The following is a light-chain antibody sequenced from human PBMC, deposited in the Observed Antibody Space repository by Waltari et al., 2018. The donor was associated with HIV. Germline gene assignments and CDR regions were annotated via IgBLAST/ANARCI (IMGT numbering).Light chain of an antibody. CDR2: EVS. J-gene: IGLJ2*01. V-gene: IGLV2-14*01. CDR3: SSYSSSITLYVV. Sequence: QSALTQPASVSGSPGQSITISCTGTSRDVGGYTYVPWSQHHPGKAPKLMISEVSNRPSGVSNRFSGSKSGNTASLTISGLQAEDEADYYCSSYSSSITLYVVFGGGTKLTVL. CDR1: SRDVGGYTY.